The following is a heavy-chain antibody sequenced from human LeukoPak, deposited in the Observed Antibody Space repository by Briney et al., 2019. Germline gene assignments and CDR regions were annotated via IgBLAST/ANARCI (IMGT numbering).Heavy chain of an antibody. CDR2: IYYSGST. CDR1: GGSISSSSYY. Sequence: SETLSLTCTVSGGSISSSSYYWGWIRQPPGKGLEWIGSIYYSGSTYYNSSLKSRVTISVDTSKNQFSLKLSSVTAADTAVYYCARHLSSSWYYFDYWGQGTLVTVSS. V-gene: IGHV4-39*01. J-gene: IGHJ4*02. D-gene: IGHD6-13*01. CDR3: ARHLSSSWYYFDY.